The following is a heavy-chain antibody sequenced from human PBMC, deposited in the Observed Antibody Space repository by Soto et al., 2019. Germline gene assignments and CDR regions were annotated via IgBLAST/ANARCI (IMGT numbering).Heavy chain of an antibody. CDR3: ARDVATICYYYYGMDV. J-gene: IGHJ6*02. CDR2: IWYDGSNK. V-gene: IGHV3-33*01. D-gene: IGHD5-12*01. CDR1: GFTFSSYG. Sequence: GGSLRLSCAASGFTFSSYGMHWVRQAPGKGLEWVAVIWYDGSNKYYADSVKGRFTISRDNSKNTLYLQMNSLRAEDTAVYCCARDVATICYYYYGMDVWGQGTTVTVSS.